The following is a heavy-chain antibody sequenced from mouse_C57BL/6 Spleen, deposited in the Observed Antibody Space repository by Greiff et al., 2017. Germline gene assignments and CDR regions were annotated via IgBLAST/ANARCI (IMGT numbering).Heavy chain of an antibody. CDR3: TRGPGEGYDYDWFAY. D-gene: IGHD2-4*01. CDR2: IYPGNSDT. V-gene: IGHV1-5*01. J-gene: IGHJ3*01. CDR1: GYTFTSYW. Sequence: EVQLQQSGTVLARPGASVKMSCKTSGYTFTSYWMHWVKQRPGQGLEWIGAIYPGNSDTSYNQKFKGKAKLTAVTSASTAYMELSSLTDEDSAVYYCTRGPGEGYDYDWFAYWGQGTMVTVSA.